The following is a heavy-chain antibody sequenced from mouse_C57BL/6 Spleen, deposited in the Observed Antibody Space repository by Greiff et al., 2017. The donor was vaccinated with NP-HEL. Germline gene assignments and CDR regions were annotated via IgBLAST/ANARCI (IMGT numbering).Heavy chain of an antibody. V-gene: IGHV1-59*01. CDR2: IDPSDSYT. Sequence: VQLQQPGAELVRPGTSVKLSCKASGYTFTSYWMHWVKQRPGQGLEWIGVIDPSDSYTNYNQKFKGKATLTVDTSSSTAYMQLSSLTSEDSAVYYCARGITTVVATRGFADWGQGTLVTVSA. D-gene: IGHD1-1*01. CDR3: ARGITTVVATRGFAD. CDR1: GYTFTSYW. J-gene: IGHJ3*01.